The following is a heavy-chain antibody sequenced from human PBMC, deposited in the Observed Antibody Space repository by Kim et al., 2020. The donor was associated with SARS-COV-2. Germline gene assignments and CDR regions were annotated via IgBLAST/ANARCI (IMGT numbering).Heavy chain of an antibody. CDR1: GFTFSSYS. CDR2: ISSSSSYI. J-gene: IGHJ4*02. CDR3: ARDLPHCSSTSCYIDY. V-gene: IGHV3-21*01. Sequence: GGSLRLSCAASGFTFSSYSMNWVRQAPGKGLEWVSSISSSSSYIYYADSVKGRFTISRDNAKNSLYLQMNSLRAEDTAVYYCARDLPHCSSTSCYIDYWGQGTLVTVSS. D-gene: IGHD2-2*02.